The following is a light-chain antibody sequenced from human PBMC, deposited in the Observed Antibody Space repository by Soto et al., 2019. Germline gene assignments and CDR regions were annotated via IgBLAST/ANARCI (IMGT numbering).Light chain of an antibody. CDR3: SSYTSSSTPVL. J-gene: IGLJ2*01. Sequence: QSALTQPASVSGSTGQSITISCTGTSSDVGGYNYVSWYQQHPGKAPKLMIYDVSNRPSGVSNRFSGSKSGNTAFLTISGLQAEDVADYYCSSYTSSSTPVLFGGGTKLTVL. CDR2: DVS. CDR1: SSDVGGYNY. V-gene: IGLV2-14*01.